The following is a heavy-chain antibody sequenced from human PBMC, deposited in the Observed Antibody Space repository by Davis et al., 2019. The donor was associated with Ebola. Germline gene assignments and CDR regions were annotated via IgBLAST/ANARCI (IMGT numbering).Heavy chain of an antibody. CDR3: ARGRAAAGTQFYLSFYYGMDV. V-gene: IGHV1-46*01. CDR1: GRTFSSYA. J-gene: IGHJ6*02. D-gene: IGHD6-13*01. CDR2: INPSGGST. Sequence: ASVKVSCKASGRTFSSYAISWVRQAPGQGLEWMGIINPSGGSTSYAQKFQGRVTMTRDTSTSTVYMELSSLRSEDTAVYYCARGRAAAGTQFYLSFYYGMDVWGQGTTVTVSS.